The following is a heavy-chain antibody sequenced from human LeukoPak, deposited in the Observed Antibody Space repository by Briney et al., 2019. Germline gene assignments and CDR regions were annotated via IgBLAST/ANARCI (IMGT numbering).Heavy chain of an antibody. D-gene: IGHD6-6*01. V-gene: IGHV3-48*03. CDR2: ISSSGYNI. J-gene: IGHJ4*02. CDR1: GFTFSSYE. Sequence: PGGSLRLSCAASGFTFSSYERNWVRQAPGKGLEWVSYISSSGYNIYYADSVKGRFTISRDNAKNSLYLQMNSLRAEDTAVYYCARGAGRPYFDYGGQGTLVTVSS. CDR3: ARGAGRPYFDY.